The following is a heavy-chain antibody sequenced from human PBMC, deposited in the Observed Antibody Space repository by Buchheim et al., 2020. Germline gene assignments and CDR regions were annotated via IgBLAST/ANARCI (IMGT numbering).Heavy chain of an antibody. J-gene: IGHJ4*02. V-gene: IGHV4-30-4*01. CDR1: GGSISSGDYY. CDR2: IYFSGST. Sequence: QVQLQESGPGLVKPSQTLSLTCTVSGGSISSGDYYWTWIRQPPGKGLEWIGYIYFSGSTYYNPALKSRVIISVDTSKNQFSLSLSSVTAADTAVYYCARANGWGVTGTQNPFDYWGQGTL. D-gene: IGHD1-20*01. CDR3: ARANGWGVTGTQNPFDY.